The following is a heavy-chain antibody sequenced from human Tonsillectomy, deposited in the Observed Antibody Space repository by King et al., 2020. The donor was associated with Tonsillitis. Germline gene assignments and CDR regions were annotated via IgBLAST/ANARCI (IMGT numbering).Heavy chain of an antibody. CDR2: IYHSGST. V-gene: IGHV4-30-2*01. CDR1: GGSISSGGYS. CDR3: ARGIGGCYPWYFDL. D-gene: IGHD3-16*01. J-gene: IGHJ2*01. Sequence: QLQESGSGLVKPSQTLSLTCAVSGGSISSGGYSWSWIRQPPGKGLEWIGYIYHSGSTYYNPSLKSRVTISVDRSKNQFSLKLSSVTAADTAVYYCARGIGGCYPWYFDLWGRGNPVTVSS.